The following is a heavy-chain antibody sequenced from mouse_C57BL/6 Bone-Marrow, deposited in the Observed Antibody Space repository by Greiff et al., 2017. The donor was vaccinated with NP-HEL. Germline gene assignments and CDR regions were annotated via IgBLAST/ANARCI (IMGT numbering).Heavy chain of an antibody. D-gene: IGHD1-1*01. Sequence: QVQLQQPGAELVRPGTSVKLSCKASGYTFTSYWMHWVKQRPGQGLEWIGVIDPSDSYTNYNPKFKGKATLTVDTSSSTAYMQLSSLTSEDSAVYYCARKDYGSSFYWYFDVWGTGTTVTVSS. CDR3: ARKDYGSSFYWYFDV. V-gene: IGHV1-59*01. J-gene: IGHJ1*03. CDR1: GYTFTSYW. CDR2: IDPSDSYT.